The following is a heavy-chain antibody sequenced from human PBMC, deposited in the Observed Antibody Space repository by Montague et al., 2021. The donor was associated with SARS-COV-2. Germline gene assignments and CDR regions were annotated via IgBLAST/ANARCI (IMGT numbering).Heavy chain of an antibody. Sequence: SETLSLTCTVSGGSISSYYWCWIWQPPGKGLEWNWYIYYSCSTNYNPSLNIRVTISIYTSTNQFSLTLRYVTAADTAAYYCERQRKATVVTDLLFDYWGQGTLVTVSS. V-gene: IGHV4-59*08. CDR3: ERQRKATVVTDLLFDY. D-gene: IGHD4-23*01. J-gene: IGHJ4*02. CDR1: GGSISSYY. CDR2: IYYSCST.